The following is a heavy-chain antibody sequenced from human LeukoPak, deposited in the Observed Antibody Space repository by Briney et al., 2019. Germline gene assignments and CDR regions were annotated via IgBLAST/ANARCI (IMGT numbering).Heavy chain of an antibody. CDR1: GSSISSGYY. V-gene: IGHV4-38-2*02. CDR3: ARDLYSSGWGYFDY. CDR2: IYHSGST. Sequence: SETLSLTCTISGSSISSGYYWGWIRQPPGKGLEWFGRIYHSGSTYYNPSLKSRVTISLDTSENQFSLKLSAVTAADTAVYYCARDLYSSGWGYFDYWGQGTLVTVSS. J-gene: IGHJ4*02. D-gene: IGHD6-19*01.